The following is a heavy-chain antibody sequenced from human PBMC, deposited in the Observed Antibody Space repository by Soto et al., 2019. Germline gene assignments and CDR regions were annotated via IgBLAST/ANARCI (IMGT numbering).Heavy chain of an antibody. V-gene: IGHV3-30*18. Sequence: QVQLVESGGGAVQPGTSLRLSCAASGFGFSAFGMHWFRQAPGKGLEWVAVVSHDGRSQHYADSVRGRFTISRDNSQNTGSLQMNGLRPDDTARYYCAKTITTPPSESSTGRGALIDHWGRGALVIVSS. D-gene: IGHD2-8*02. CDR1: GFGFSAFG. J-gene: IGHJ4*02. CDR2: VSHDGRSQ. CDR3: AKTITTPPSESSTGRGALIDH.